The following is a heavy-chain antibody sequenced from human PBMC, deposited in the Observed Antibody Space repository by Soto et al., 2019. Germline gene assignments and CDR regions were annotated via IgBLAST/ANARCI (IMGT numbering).Heavy chain of an antibody. CDR3: AKDLAVADHTAGMDV. CDR1: GFTFSSYG. Sequence: QVQLVESGGGVVQPGRSLRLSCAASGFTFSSYGMHWVRQAPGKGLEWVAVISYDGSNKYYADSVKGRFTISRDNSKNTLYLQMNSLRAEDTAVYYCAKDLAVADHTAGMDVWGQGTTVTVSS. V-gene: IGHV3-30*18. D-gene: IGHD6-19*01. J-gene: IGHJ6*02. CDR2: ISYDGSNK.